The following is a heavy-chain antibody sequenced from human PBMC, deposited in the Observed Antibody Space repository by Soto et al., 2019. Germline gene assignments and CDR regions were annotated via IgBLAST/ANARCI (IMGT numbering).Heavy chain of an antibody. CDR1: GFTFSSYS. D-gene: IGHD4-17*01. CDR2: ISSSSSYI. CDR3: ASNGDYAEYYFDY. J-gene: IGHJ4*02. V-gene: IGHV3-21*01. Sequence: PGGSLRLSCAASGFTFSSYSMNWVRQAPGKGLEWVSSISSSSSYIYYADSVKGRFTISRDNAKNSLYLQMNSLRAEDTAVYYCASNGDYAEYYFDYWGQGTLVTVSS.